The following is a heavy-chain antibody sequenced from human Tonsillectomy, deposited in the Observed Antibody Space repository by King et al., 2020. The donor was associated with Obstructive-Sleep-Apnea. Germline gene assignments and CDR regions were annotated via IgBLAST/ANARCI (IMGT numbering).Heavy chain of an antibody. CDR1: GFSFSDYY. D-gene: IGHD3-16*01. Sequence: QLVQSGGGLVKPGGSLRLCCAASGFSFSDYYMTWIRQAPGKGLECISYINSGSSDTNYADSVRGRFTISRDNAKNSLCLQMNSLRAEDTAVYYCARFRVGRGLDGGFFDYWGQGALVTVSS. CDR2: INSGSSDT. V-gene: IGHV3-11*06. J-gene: IGHJ4*02. CDR3: ARFRVGRGLDGGFFDY.